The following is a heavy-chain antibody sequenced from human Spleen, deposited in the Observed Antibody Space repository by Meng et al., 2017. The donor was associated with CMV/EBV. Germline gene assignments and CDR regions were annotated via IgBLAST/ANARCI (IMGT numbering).Heavy chain of an antibody. J-gene: IGHJ6*02. CDR3: ASWGGYCSSTSCPPYYYYGMDV. D-gene: IGHD2-2*01. CDR2: ISGSGGST. V-gene: IGHV3-23*01. Sequence: GESLKISCAASGFTFSSYAMSWVRQAPGKGLEWVSAISGSGGSTYYADSVKGRFTISRDNSKNTLYLQMNSLRAEDTAVYYCASWGGYCSSTSCPPYYYYGMDVWGQGTTVTVSS. CDR1: GFTFSSYA.